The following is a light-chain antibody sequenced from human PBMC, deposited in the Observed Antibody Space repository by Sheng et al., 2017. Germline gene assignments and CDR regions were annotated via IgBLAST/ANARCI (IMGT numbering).Light chain of an antibody. CDR1: QSVLYSSNNKNY. CDR3: QQYYSIPVT. Sequence: IVMTQSPDSLAVSLGERATINCKSSQSVLYSSNNKNYLAWYQQKPGQPPKLLIYWASTRESGVPDRFSGSGSGTDFTLTISTLQAEDVAVYYCQQYYSIPVTFGQGTKVEIK. V-gene: IGKV4-1*01. J-gene: IGKJ1*01. CDR2: WAS.